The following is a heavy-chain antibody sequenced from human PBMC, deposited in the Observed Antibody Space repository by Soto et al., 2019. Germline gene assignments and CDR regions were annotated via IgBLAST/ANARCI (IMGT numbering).Heavy chain of an antibody. CDR3: AKDRALYYDSSDWNYYYGMDV. CDR1: GFAFKSYA. CDR2: VNGGGGTT. V-gene: IGHV3-23*01. J-gene: IGHJ6*02. Sequence: GGSLRLSCAASGFAFKSYAMNWVRQAPGKGLEWVSTVNGGGGTTYYADSVKGRFTISRDNSRNTLFLQMNSLRADDTALYYCAKDRALYYDSSDWNYYYGMDVWGQGTTVTVSS. D-gene: IGHD3-22*01.